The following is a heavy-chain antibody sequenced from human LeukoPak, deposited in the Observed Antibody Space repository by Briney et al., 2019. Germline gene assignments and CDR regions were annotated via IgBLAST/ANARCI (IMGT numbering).Heavy chain of an antibody. Sequence: SETLSLTCTVSGGSISSYYRSWIRQPPGKGLEGIGYIYYSGSTNYNPSLKSRVTISVDTSKNQFSLKLSSVTAADTAVYYCARVRYSSGWYLLAFDYWGQGTLVTVSS. J-gene: IGHJ4*02. CDR2: IYYSGST. CDR1: GGSISSYY. CDR3: ARVRYSSGWYLLAFDY. D-gene: IGHD6-19*01. V-gene: IGHV4-59*01.